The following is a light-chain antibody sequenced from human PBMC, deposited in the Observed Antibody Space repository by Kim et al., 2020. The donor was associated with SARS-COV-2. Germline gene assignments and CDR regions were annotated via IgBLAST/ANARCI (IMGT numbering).Light chain of an antibody. V-gene: IGLV3-19*01. CDR2: GKN. CDR3: NSRDSSGNHLL. Sequence: SSELTQDPPVSVALGQTVTITCQGDSLRSYYASWYQQKPGQAPVVVIYGKNNRPSGIPDRFSGSSSGNTVSLTITGAQAEDEADYYCNSRDSSGNHLLFGGGTQLTVL. CDR1: SLRSYY. J-gene: IGLJ2*01.